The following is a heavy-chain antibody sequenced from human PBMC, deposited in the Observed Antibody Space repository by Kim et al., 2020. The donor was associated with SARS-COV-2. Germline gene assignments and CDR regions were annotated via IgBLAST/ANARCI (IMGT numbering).Heavy chain of an antibody. D-gene: IGHD2-2*02. V-gene: IGHV1-18*04. CDR2: ISVYNGDI. CDR3: ARDASKYCSRTNCYSGYYYYGMDV. Sequence: ASVKVSCKASGYTFTDYGISWVRQAPGQGLEWMGWISVYNGDIKYAQKFQGRVTVTTETSTSTAYMELRSLRSDDTAVYYCARDASKYCSRTNCYSGYYYYGMDVWGQGTTVTVSS. CDR1: GYTFTDYG. J-gene: IGHJ6*02.